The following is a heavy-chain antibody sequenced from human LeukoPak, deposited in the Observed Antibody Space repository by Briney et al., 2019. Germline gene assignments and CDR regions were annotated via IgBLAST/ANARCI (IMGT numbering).Heavy chain of an antibody. CDR1: GYTFTGYY. J-gene: IGHJ4*02. D-gene: IGHD2-21*02. CDR3: ARGKTMVYCGGDCYRFDN. Sequence: AASVKVSCKASGYTFTGYYMHWARQAPGQGLEWMGWINPNSGGTNYAQKFQGRVTMTRDTSISTAYMELSRLLSGDTAVYYCARGKTMVYCGGDCYRFDNWGQGTLVTVSS. CDR2: INPNSGGT. V-gene: IGHV1-2*02.